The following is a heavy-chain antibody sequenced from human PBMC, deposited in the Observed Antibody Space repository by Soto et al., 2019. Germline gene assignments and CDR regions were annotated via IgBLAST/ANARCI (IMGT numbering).Heavy chain of an antibody. Sequence: QVHLQESGPGLVTPSGTLSLTCSVSGGSISGYYWSWVRQPAGKGQEWIGRIYGNGIRDYNPSFKSRVTLSVDTSKNQISLQLDSMTAADPAVYFCARDENSWSEYLKHWGQCTVVIVSS. CDR2: IYGNGIR. CDR1: GGSISGYY. J-gene: IGHJ1*01. CDR3: ARDENSWSEYLKH. D-gene: IGHD6-13*01. V-gene: IGHV4-4*07.